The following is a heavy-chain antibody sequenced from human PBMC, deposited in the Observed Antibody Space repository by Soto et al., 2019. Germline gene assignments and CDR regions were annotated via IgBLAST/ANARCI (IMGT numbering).Heavy chain of an antibody. CDR2: ISYDGSNK. V-gene: IGHV3-30-3*01. D-gene: IGHD3-3*01. J-gene: IGHJ6*02. Sequence: GGSLRLSCAASGFTFSSYAMHWVRQAPGKGLEWVAVISYDGSNKYYADSVKGRFTISRDNSKNTLYLQMNSLRAEDTAVYYCARDLGPHPIFGVVNDYGMDVWGQGTTVTVSS. CDR1: GFTFSSYA. CDR3: ARDLGPHPIFGVVNDYGMDV.